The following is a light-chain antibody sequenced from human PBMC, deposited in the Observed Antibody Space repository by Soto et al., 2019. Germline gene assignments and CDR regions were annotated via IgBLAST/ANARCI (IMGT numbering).Light chain of an antibody. CDR2: GVT. CDR1: TNDVGGYSY. J-gene: IGLJ3*02. Sequence: QSVLTQPASVSGSPGQSITISCSGTTNDVGGYSYVSWYQQHPGKAPKLLIYGVTDRPSGVSSRFSGSKSGNAASLTISGLQAEDEGDYYCSSYTSSYTWVFGGGTKVTVL. CDR3: SSYTSSYTWV. V-gene: IGLV2-14*03.